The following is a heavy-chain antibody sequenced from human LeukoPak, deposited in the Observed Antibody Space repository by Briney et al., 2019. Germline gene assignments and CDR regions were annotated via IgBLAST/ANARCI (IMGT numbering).Heavy chain of an antibody. V-gene: IGHV4-59*01. D-gene: IGHD3-22*01. CDR1: GGSISSYY. CDR2: IYYSGST. Sequence: SETLSLTCTVSGGSISSYYWSWIRQPPGKGLEWIGYIYYSGSTNYNPSLKSRVTISVDTSKNQFSLKLSSVTAADTAVYYCARVNDGSGYRQIWYYFDYWGQGTLVTVSS. J-gene: IGHJ4*02. CDR3: ARVNDGSGYRQIWYYFDY.